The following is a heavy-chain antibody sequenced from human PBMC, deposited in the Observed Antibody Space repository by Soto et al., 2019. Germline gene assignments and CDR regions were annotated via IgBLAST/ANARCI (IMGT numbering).Heavy chain of an antibody. J-gene: IGHJ4*02. CDR2: IIPIFGTA. CDR3: ARVMTTVTTGEFDY. CDR1: GGTFSSYA. D-gene: IGHD4-4*01. V-gene: IGHV1-69*01. Sequence: QVHLVQSGAEVKKPGSSVKVSCKASGGTFSSYAISWVRQAPGQGLEWMGGIIPIFGTANYAQKFQGRVTITADESTSTAYMELSSLRSEDTAVYYCARVMTTVTTGEFDYWGQGTLVTVSS.